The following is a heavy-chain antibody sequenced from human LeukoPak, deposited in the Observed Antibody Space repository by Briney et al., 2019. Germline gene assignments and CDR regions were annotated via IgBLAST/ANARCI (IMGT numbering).Heavy chain of an antibody. Sequence: QPGGSLRLSCAASGFTVSRHYMSWVRQAPGKGLEWVAVIWYDGSNKYYADSVKGRFTISRDNPKNTLYLQMNSLRAEDTAVYYCARDRGDKTFDYWGQGTLVTVSS. CDR1: GFTVSRHY. CDR3: ARDRGDKTFDY. D-gene: IGHD5-24*01. V-gene: IGHV3-33*07. J-gene: IGHJ4*02. CDR2: IWYDGSNK.